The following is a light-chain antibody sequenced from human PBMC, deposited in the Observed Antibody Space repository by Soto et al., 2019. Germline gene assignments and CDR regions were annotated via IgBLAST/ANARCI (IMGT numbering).Light chain of an antibody. CDR2: DVN. V-gene: IGLV2-11*01. CDR3: CSTIDHYTYV. Sequence: SVLTHPRPVSGSPGQSVAIFCNATRSNLVCDTYVAGYKEHPGKDPRLVIFDVNKRPSGVRDGFSGSKSVNTASLTISGLQAEDEADYYYCSTIDHYTYVFGAGTKVTV. J-gene: IGLJ1*01. CDR1: RSNLVCDTY.